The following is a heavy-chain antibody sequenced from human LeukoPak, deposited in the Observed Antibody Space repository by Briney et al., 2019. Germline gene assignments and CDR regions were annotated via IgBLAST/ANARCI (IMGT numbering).Heavy chain of an antibody. CDR3: AKGHYYDKRTVAFIF. CDR2: ISGSGGST. Sequence: GGSLRLSCAASGFTFSSYAMSWVRQAPGKGLEWVSAISGSGGSTYYADSVKCPFTISRENSKNPLYLQMNSLRAEDTTVYYSAKGHYYDKRTVAFIFWAQGTMVTVSS. J-gene: IGHJ3*01. CDR1: GFTFSSYA. D-gene: IGHD3-22*01. V-gene: IGHV3-23*01.